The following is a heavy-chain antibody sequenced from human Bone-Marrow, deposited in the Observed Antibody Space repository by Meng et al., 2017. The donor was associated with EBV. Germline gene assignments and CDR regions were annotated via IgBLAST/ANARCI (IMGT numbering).Heavy chain of an antibody. Sequence: EVELLESGGGLVQPGGPLRLSCAASGLTFSSYAMGWVRQAPGKGLEWVSAISRSGDSTYYADSVKGRFTISRDNSKNTLYLQMNSLRAEDTAVYYCAPGAYGYWGQGTLVTVSS. CDR3: APGAYGY. J-gene: IGHJ4*02. D-gene: IGHD5-12*01. CDR1: GLTFSSYA. CDR2: ISRSGDST. V-gene: IGHV3-23*01.